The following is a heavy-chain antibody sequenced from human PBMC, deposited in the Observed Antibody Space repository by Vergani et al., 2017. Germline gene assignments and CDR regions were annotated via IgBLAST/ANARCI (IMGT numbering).Heavy chain of an antibody. CDR1: GFTFSTYA. V-gene: IGHV3-23*01. CDR3: VKDAESCENVFDS. J-gene: IGHJ4*02. D-gene: IGHD2-15*01. Sequence: EVQLLESGGSLKQPGGSVRLSCAASGFTFSTYAMHWVRQAPGKGLEWVSALTGGGGSTYYADSFKGRFIISRDNSRDTLYLQMNSLRPEDTATYYCVKDAESCENVFDSWGQGTLVTVSS. CDR2: LTGGGGST.